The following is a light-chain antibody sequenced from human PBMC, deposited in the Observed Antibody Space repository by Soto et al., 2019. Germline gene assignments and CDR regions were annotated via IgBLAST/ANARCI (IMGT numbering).Light chain of an antibody. V-gene: IGKV1-39*01. Sequence: DIQMTQSPSSLSASVGDRVTITCRASQSITIFLNGYQQKPGKAPTVLISAASNVQSGVPSRFSGSGSGTDFTLTINSLQPEDFATYYCQQSYSTPRTFGGGTKVDIK. J-gene: IGKJ4*01. CDR2: AAS. CDR3: QQSYSTPRT. CDR1: QSITIF.